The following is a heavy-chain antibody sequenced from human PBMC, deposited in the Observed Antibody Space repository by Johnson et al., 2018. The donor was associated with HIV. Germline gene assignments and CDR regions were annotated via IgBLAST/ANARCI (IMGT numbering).Heavy chain of an antibody. Sequence: LVESGGGLVQPGGSLRLSCAASGFTVSSNYMSWVRQAPGKGLEWVSVIYSGGSTYYADSVKGRFTISRDNSKNTLYLQMNSLRAEDTAVYYCAREGGGAAAAGTSDAFDIWGQGTMVTVSS. CDR3: AREGGGAAAAGTSDAFDI. CDR2: IYSGGST. J-gene: IGHJ3*02. D-gene: IGHD6-13*01. CDR1: GFTVSSNY. V-gene: IGHV3-66*01.